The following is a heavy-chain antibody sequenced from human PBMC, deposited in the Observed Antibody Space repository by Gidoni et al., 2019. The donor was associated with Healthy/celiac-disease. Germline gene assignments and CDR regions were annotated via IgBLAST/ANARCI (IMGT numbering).Heavy chain of an antibody. CDR3: ARAQEELLFDY. D-gene: IGHD1-26*01. CDR1: EFTFSSYA. Sequence: QVQLVESGGGVVQPGRSLRLSCAASEFTFSSYAMHWVRQAPGKGLEWVAVISYDGSNKYYADSVKGRFTISRDNSKNTLYLQMNSLRAEDTAVYYCARAQEELLFDYWGQGTLVTVSS. J-gene: IGHJ4*02. V-gene: IGHV3-30*04. CDR2: ISYDGSNK.